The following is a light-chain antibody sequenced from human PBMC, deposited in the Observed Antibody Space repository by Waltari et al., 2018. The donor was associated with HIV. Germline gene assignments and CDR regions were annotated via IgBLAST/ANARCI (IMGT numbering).Light chain of an antibody. CDR3: SSYTTRSTPDPNWV. J-gene: IGLJ3*02. CDR1: SSDVGGYNY. Sequence: QSALTQPASVSGSPGQSITISCTGTSSDVGGYNYVSWYQQHPGKAPKLMIFEVSNRPSGVSNRLSGYKSVNTASLTISGLQAEDEADDYCSSYTTRSTPDPNWVFGGGTKLTVL. CDR2: EVS. V-gene: IGLV2-14*01.